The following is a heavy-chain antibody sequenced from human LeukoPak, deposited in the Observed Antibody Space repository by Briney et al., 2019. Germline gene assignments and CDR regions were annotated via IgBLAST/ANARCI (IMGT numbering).Heavy chain of an antibody. CDR2: IYYSGST. CDR3: ARLWGYNQIDY. V-gene: IGHV4-59*08. J-gene: IGHJ4*02. D-gene: IGHD1-14*01. CDR1: GGSISSHC. Sequence: SETLSLTCTVSGGSISSHCWSWIRQPPGKGLEWIGYIYYSGSTNYNPSLKSRVTISVDTSKNQFSLKLSSVTAADTAVYYCARLWGYNQIDYWGQGTLVTVSS.